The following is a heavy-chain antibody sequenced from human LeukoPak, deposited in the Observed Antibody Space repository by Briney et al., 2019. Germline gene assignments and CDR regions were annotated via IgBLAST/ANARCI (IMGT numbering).Heavy chain of an antibody. CDR1: GLTFDDYG. V-gene: IGHV3-23*01. CDR2: LTGGGGGT. J-gene: IGHJ4*02. Sequence: GGSLRLSCAASGLTFDDYGMSWVRQAPGKGLEWVSGLTGGGGGTSYADSVKGRFTISRDNSKNTLYLQMNSLRAEDTAVYYCAKDKGAVTGTFDYWGQGTLVTVSS. CDR3: AKDKGAVTGTFDY. D-gene: IGHD1-14*01.